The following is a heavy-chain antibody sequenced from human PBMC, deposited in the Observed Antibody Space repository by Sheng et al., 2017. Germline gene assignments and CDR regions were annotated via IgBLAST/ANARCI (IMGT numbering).Heavy chain of an antibody. J-gene: IGHJ4*02. CDR1: GFTVSDNH. CDR3: AGSYYGSGRNYY. V-gene: IGHV3-66*03. Sequence: EVQLVESGGGLIQPGGSLRLSCAASGFTVSDNHMSWVRQAPGMGLEWLSLIHTNGNTYYTDSVKGRFTISRDISKNTLYLQMNSLRVEDTAVYYCAGSYYGSGRNYYWGQGTLVTVSS. CDR2: IHTNGNT. D-gene: IGHD3-10*01.